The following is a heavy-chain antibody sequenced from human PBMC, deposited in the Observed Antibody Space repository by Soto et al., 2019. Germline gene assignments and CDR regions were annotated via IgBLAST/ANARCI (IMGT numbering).Heavy chain of an antibody. V-gene: IGHV3-7*03. CDR1: GFTFSSYW. CDR3: ASSPHKDSRPDY. D-gene: IGHD3-22*01. Sequence: EVQLVESGGGLVQPGGSLRLSCAASGFTFSSYWMSWVRQAPGRGLEWMANIKYDGSEKYYVDSVKGRLTISRDNAKNSLYLQMNSPRAEDTAVYYCASSPHKDSRPDYWGQGTLVTVS. CDR2: IKYDGSEK. J-gene: IGHJ4*02.